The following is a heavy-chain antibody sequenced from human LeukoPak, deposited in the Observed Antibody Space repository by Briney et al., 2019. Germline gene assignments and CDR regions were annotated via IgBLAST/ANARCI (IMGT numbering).Heavy chain of an antibody. CDR1: GFTFSSYG. V-gene: IGHV3-30*18. CDR2: ISYDGSNK. D-gene: IGHD3-22*01. CDR3: AKGDSGGYSPDY. J-gene: IGHJ4*02. Sequence: GGTLRLSCAASGFTFSSYGMHWVRQAPGKGLEWVAVISYDGSNKYYAESVKGRFTISRDNSKNTLYLQMNSLRAEDTAVYYCAKGDSGGYSPDYWGQGTLVTVSS.